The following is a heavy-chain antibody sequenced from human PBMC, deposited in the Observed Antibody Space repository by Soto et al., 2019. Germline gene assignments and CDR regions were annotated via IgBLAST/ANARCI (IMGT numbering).Heavy chain of an antibody. CDR3: ARGFSTSFYFDL. Sequence: PGGSLRLSCAASGFTVSGNYMTWVRQAPGKGLEWVSVIYSGGSTYYADSVKGRFTISRDNPKNTIYLQMSSLRAEDTAVYYCARGFSTSFYFDLWGQGTLVTVSS. D-gene: IGHD3-16*01. J-gene: IGHJ4*02. V-gene: IGHV3-66*01. CDR2: IYSGGST. CDR1: GFTVSGNY.